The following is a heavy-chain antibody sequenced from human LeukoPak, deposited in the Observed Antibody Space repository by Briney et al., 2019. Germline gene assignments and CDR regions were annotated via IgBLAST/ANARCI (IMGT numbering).Heavy chain of an antibody. CDR1: GFSFSDHY. V-gene: IGHV3-11*01. CDR3: ARQAYGGPPNDAFNM. Sequence: GGSLRLSCAPSGFSFSDHYMSLIRQAPRMGLAWDSHISSGGSTTLYADSVKGRFSISRDNAKNSLYLQMNSLRAEDTAVYYCARQAYGGPPNDAFNMLGQGTMVTVSS. J-gene: IGHJ3*02. CDR2: ISSGGSTT. D-gene: IGHD4-23*01.